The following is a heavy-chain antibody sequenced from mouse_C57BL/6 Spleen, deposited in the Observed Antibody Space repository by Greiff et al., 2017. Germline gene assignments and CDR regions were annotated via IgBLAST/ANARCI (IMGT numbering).Heavy chain of an antibody. J-gene: IGHJ3*01. V-gene: IGHV3-6*01. D-gene: IGHD2-5*01. Sequence: VQLQQSGPGLVKPSQSLSLTCSVTGYSITSGYYWNWIRQFPGNKLEWMGYISYDGSNNYNPSLKNRISITRDTSKNQFFLKLNSVTTEDTATYYCARDRDYYSNYVAWFAYWGQGTLVTVSA. CDR3: ARDRDYYSNYVAWFAY. CDR1: GYSITSGYY. CDR2: ISYDGSN.